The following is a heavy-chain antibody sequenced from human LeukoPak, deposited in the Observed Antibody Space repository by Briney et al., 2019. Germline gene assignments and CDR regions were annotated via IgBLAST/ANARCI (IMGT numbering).Heavy chain of an antibody. J-gene: IGHJ4*02. CDR3: ARDSLWFGELLSDY. CDR1: GHTFTSYG. Sequence: SVKVSCKASGHTFTSYGISWVRQAPGQGLEWMGWISAYNGNTNYAQKLQGRVTMTTDTSTSTAYMELRSLRSDDTAVYYCARDSLWFGELLSDYWGQGTLITVSS. V-gene: IGHV1-18*01. CDR2: ISAYNGNT. D-gene: IGHD3-10*01.